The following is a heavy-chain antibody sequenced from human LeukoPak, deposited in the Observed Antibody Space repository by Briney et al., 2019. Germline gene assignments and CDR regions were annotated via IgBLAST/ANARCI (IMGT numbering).Heavy chain of an antibody. CDR3: AKDGSIYNPGGDYYMDV. D-gene: IGHD1-1*01. Sequence: GGSLRLSCAASGFTFSSYSMNWVRQAPGKGLEWVSSISSSSSYIYYADSVKGRFTISRDNAKNSLYLQMNSLRAEDTAVYYCAKDGSIYNPGGDYYMDVWGKGTTVTVSS. V-gene: IGHV3-21*01. CDR1: GFTFSSYS. CDR2: ISSSSSYI. J-gene: IGHJ6*03.